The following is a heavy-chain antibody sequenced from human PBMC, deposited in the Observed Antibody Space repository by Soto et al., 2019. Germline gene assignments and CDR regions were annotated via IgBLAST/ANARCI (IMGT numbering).Heavy chain of an antibody. Sequence: EVQLEESGGDLVKPGGSLRLSCAASGFTLSNFAMSWVRQAPGKGLEWVSVVSGAGITTKYAAAVKGRFTVSRDNSKNALSLQMGSLRDEDTGIYYCAKGRLRGLDNGYFDYWGQGTLVTVSS. CDR2: VSGAGITT. CDR3: AKGRLRGLDNGYFDY. V-gene: IGHV3-23*04. CDR1: GFTLSNFA. J-gene: IGHJ4*02. D-gene: IGHD4-17*01.